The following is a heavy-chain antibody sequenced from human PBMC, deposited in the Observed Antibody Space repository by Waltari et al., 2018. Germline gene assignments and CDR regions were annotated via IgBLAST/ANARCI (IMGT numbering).Heavy chain of an antibody. CDR2: INSDGSST. CDR1: GFTFSSYW. CDR3: ARDTHLPMVRGVIGYYYYMDV. J-gene: IGHJ6*03. D-gene: IGHD3-10*01. Sequence: EVQLVESGGGLVQPGGSLRLSCAASGFTFSSYWMHWVRQAPGKGLVWVSRINSDGSSTSYADSVKGRFTISRDNAKNTLYLQMNSLRAEDTAVYYCARDTHLPMVRGVIGYYYYMDVWGKGTTVTVSS. V-gene: IGHV3-74*01.